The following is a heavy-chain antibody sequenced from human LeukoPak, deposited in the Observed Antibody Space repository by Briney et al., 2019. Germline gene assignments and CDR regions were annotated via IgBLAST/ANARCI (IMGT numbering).Heavy chain of an antibody. D-gene: IGHD6-19*01. J-gene: IGHJ4*02. CDR3: ARDCKGIGIGSGWYEGYFDY. CDR1: GFTFSSYA. V-gene: IGHV3-23*01. CDR2: ISGSGGST. Sequence: PGGSLRLSCAASGFTFSSYAMSWVRPAPGKGLEWVSAISGSGGSTYYADSVKGRFTISRDNSKNTLYLQMNSLRAEDTAVYYCARDCKGIGIGSGWYEGYFDYWGQGTLVTVSS.